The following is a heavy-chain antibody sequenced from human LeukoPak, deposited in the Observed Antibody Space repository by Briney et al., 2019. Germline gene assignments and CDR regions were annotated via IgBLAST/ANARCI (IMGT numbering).Heavy chain of an antibody. D-gene: IGHD6-13*01. V-gene: IGHV3-9*01. CDR1: GFTFDDYA. CDR2: ISWSSGSI. Sequence: GGSLRLSCAASGFTFDDYAMHWVRQAPGKGLEWVSGISWSSGSIGYADSVKGRFTISRDNAKNSLYLQMNSLRAEDTALYYCAKALTLGSSSAFDPWGQGTLVTVSS. J-gene: IGHJ5*02. CDR3: AKALTLGSSSAFDP.